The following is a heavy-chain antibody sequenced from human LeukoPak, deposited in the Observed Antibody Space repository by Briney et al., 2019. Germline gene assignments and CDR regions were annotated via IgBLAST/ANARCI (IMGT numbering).Heavy chain of an antibody. Sequence: PGGSLRLSCAASGFTFSSYAMHWVRQAPGKGLEWVAVISYDGSNKYYADSVKGRFTISRDNSKNTLYLQMNSLRAEDTAVYYCARDDGSSWYTIPYWGQGTMVTVPS. CDR1: GFTFSSYA. J-gene: IGHJ3*01. CDR3: ARDDGSSWYTIPY. CDR2: ISYDGSNK. D-gene: IGHD6-13*01. V-gene: IGHV3-30-3*01.